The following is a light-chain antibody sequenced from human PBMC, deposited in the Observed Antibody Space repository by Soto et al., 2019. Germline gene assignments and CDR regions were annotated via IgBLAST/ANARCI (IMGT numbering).Light chain of an antibody. CDR2: AAS. V-gene: IGKV1-39*01. CDR1: QSISRY. Sequence: DIQMTQSPSSLSASVGDRVTTTCRASQSISRYLNWYQQKPGKAPKLLIYAASILQSGVPSRFSGSESGTDFTLTISSLQPEDIATYFCQQSYKSPFTFGPGTKVDIK. J-gene: IGKJ3*01. CDR3: QQSYKSPFT.